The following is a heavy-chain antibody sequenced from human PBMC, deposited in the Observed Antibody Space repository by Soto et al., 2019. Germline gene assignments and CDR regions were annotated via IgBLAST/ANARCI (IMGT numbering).Heavy chain of an antibody. CDR1: GGSISSGDYY. CDR3: ARAGLTGTT. V-gene: IGHV4-30-4*01. J-gene: IGHJ4*02. CDR2: IYYSGRT. D-gene: IGHD1-7*01. Sequence: PSETLSLTCTFSGGSISSGDYYWSWIRQPPGKGLEWIGYIYYSGRTYYNPSLKSRVTISIDTSKNQFSLKLSSVTAADTAVYYRARAGLTGTTWGQGTLVTVSS.